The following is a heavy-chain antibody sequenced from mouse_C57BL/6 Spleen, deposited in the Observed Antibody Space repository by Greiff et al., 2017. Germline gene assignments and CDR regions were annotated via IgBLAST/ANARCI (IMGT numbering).Heavy chain of an antibody. CDR2: IYPGSGNT. CDR3: ARGRTGLYFDV. Sequence: QVQLQQSGPELVKPGASVKISCKASGYSFTSYYIHWVKQRPGQGLEWIGWIYPGSGNTKYNEKFKGKATLTADTSSSTAYMQLSSLTSEDSAVYYCARGRTGLYFDVWGTGTTVTVSS. D-gene: IGHD4-1*01. J-gene: IGHJ1*03. V-gene: IGHV1-66*01. CDR1: GYSFTSYY.